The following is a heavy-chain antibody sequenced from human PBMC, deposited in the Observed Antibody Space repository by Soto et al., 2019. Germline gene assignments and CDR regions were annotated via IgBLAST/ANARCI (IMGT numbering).Heavy chain of an antibody. CDR1: GFTFSSYS. V-gene: IGHV3-21*04. D-gene: IGHD4-4*01. Sequence: GGSLRLSCAASGFTFSSYSMNWVRQAPGEGLEWVSPISSSSSYIYYADSVKGRFTISRDNAKNSLYLQMDSLRAEDTAVYYCARDVQSTDYSLGWDAWGQGTLVTVSS. J-gene: IGHJ5*02. CDR2: ISSSSSYI. CDR3: ARDVQSTDYSLGWDA.